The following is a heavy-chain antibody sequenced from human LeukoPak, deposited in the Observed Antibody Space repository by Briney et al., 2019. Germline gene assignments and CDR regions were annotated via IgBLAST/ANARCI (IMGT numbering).Heavy chain of an antibody. V-gene: IGHV3-21*04. Sequence: GGSLRLSCAASGFTFSSYSMDWVRQAPGKGLEWVSSISSSSSYIYYADSVKGRFTISRDNSKNTLYLQMNSLRAEDTAVYYCAKADGSYYYDSSGYYFGYYFDYWGQGTLVTVSS. CDR3: AKADGSYYYDSSGYYFGYYFDY. D-gene: IGHD3-22*01. CDR1: GFTFSSYS. CDR2: ISSSSSYI. J-gene: IGHJ4*02.